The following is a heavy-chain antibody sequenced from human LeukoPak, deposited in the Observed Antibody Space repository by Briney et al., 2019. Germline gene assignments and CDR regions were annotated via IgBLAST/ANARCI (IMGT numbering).Heavy chain of an antibody. CDR1: GFTFSSYA. CDR3: AKAWYSPFDY. CDR2: ISYDGSNK. D-gene: IGHD6-13*01. Sequence: GGSLRLSCAASGFTFSSYAMHWVRQAPGKGLEWVAVISYDGSNKYYADSVKGRFTISRDNSKNTLYLQMNSLRAEDTAVYYCAKAWYSPFDYWGQGTLVTVSS. V-gene: IGHV3-30*04. J-gene: IGHJ4*02.